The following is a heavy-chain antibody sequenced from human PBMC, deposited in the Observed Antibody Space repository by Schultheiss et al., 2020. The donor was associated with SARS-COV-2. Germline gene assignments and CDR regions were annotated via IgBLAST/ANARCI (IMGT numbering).Heavy chain of an antibody. CDR1: GGSFRGYY. D-gene: IGHD6-19*01. J-gene: IGHJ4*02. V-gene: IGHV4-34*01. Sequence: SETLSLTWAVYGGSFRGYYWSWIRQPPGKGLEWIGEVNHSGSTNYNPSLKSRVTISVDKSKNQFSLKLSSVTAADTAVYYCARSSEYSSGLNFDYWGQGTLVTVSS. CDR2: VNHSGST. CDR3: ARSSEYSSGLNFDY.